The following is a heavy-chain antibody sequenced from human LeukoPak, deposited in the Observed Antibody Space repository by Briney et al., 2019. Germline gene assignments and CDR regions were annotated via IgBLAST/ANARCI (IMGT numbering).Heavy chain of an antibody. D-gene: IGHD2-15*01. CDR3: AHYYCSGGSCYSEPNFDY. CDR1: GGSFSGYY. J-gene: IGHJ4*02. V-gene: IGHV4-34*01. Sequence: SETLSLTCAVCGGSFSGYYWSWIRQPPGKGLEWIGEINHSGSTNYNPSLKSRVTISVDTSKNQFSLKLSSVTAADTAVYYCAHYYCSGGSCYSEPNFDYWGQGTLVTVSS. CDR2: INHSGST.